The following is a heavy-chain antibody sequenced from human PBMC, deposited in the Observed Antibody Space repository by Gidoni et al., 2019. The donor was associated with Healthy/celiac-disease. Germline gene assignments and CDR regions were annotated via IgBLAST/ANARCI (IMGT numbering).Heavy chain of an antibody. CDR1: GGTFSSYA. CDR2: IIPIFGTA. CDR3: ARPRGTYYYGSGGAFDI. J-gene: IGHJ3*02. Sequence: QVQLVQSGAEVKKPGSSVKVSCKASGGTFSSYAISWVRQAPGQGSEWMGGIIPIFGTANYEQKFQGRVTITADESTSTAYMELSSLRSEDTAVYYCARPRGTYYYGSGGAFDIWGQGTMVTVSS. V-gene: IGHV1-69*01. D-gene: IGHD3-10*01.